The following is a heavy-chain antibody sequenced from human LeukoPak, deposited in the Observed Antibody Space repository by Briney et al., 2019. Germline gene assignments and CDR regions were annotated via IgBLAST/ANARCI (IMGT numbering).Heavy chain of an antibody. V-gene: IGHV3-48*01. CDR3: ARVMLYSSRWYSSSGLNDAFDI. J-gene: IGHJ3*02. CDR2: ISRSSSTI. Sequence: HPGGSLRLSCAASGFTFSSYSMNWVRQAAGKGLEWVSYISRSSSTIYYADSVKGRFTISRDNAQNSLYLQMNSLSAEDTAVYYCARVMLYSSRWYSSSGLNDAFDIWGQGTMVTVSS. D-gene: IGHD6-13*01. CDR1: GFTFSSYS.